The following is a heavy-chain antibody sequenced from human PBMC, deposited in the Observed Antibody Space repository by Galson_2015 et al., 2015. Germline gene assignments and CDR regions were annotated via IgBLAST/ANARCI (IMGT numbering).Heavy chain of an antibody. J-gene: IGHJ4*02. V-gene: IGHV1-69*13. D-gene: IGHD3-22*01. Sequence: SVKVSCKASGGTFSSYAISWVRQAPGQGLEWMGGIIPSFGTANYAQKFKGRVTITADQSTSTAYMELSSLRLEDTAVDYCAREEDSSACFNYWGQGTLVTVSS. CDR2: IIPSFGTA. CDR1: GGTFSSYA. CDR3: AREEDSSACFNY.